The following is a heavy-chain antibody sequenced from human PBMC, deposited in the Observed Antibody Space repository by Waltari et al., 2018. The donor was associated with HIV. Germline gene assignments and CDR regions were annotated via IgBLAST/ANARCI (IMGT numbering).Heavy chain of an antibody. J-gene: IGHJ6*02. CDR3: ARGGASTTPRDYNYYGLYV. CDR2: INPKSGGT. D-gene: IGHD2-2*01. V-gene: IGHV1-2*02. Sequence: QVELVQSGAEVKKPGASVKVSCKASGYTFTDNYIHWVRQAPGHGLEWMGWINPKSGGTKHAQKCQGRVTMTRDTSMSTVYMEVSRLTSDDTAVYYCARGGASTTPRDYNYYGLYVWGQGTTVTVSS. CDR1: GYTFTDNY.